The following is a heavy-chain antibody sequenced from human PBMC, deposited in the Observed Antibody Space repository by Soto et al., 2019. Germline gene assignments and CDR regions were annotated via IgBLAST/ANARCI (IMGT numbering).Heavy chain of an antibody. CDR3: TSDGFSNWNDVPHFGA. Sequence: XGSLRLSWAASRFIFSDHCMDWVRQAPGKGLDWVGLIANKADSYTTEYGASVKGRFTISRDGSKNSLYLQMNSLKTEHTAVYYWTSDGFSNWNDVPHFGAWGQGTLVTVPS. J-gene: IGHJ4*02. D-gene: IGHD1-20*01. CDR1: RFIFSDHC. V-gene: IGHV3-72*01. CDR2: IANKADSYTT.